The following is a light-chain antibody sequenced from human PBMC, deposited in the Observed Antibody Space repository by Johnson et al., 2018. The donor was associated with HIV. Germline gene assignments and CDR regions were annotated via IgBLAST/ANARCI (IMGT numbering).Light chain of an antibody. CDR3: GTWDSSLSVYV. CDR2: ENN. V-gene: IGLV1-51*02. CDR1: SSNIGNNY. J-gene: IGLJ1*01. Sequence: QSVLTQPPSVSAAPGQKVTISCSGSSSNIGNNYVSWYQQLPGTAPKLLIYENNQRSSGIPDRFSGSKSATSATLGITGLQTGAEADYYCGTWDSSLSVYVFGSGTKVTVL.